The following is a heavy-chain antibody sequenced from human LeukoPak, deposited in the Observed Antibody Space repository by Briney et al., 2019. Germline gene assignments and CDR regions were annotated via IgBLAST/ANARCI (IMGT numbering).Heavy chain of an antibody. D-gene: IGHD6-13*01. J-gene: IGHJ5*02. V-gene: IGHV4-38-2*02. CDR2: IYHSGST. CDR1: GYSISSGYY. Sequence: KPSETLSLTCTVSGYSISSGYYWGWIRQPPGKGLEWIGSIYHSGSTYYNPSLKSRVTISVDTSKNQFSLKLSSVTAADTAVYYCARHGSPYSSSWYLISTIETGGWFDPWGQGTLVTVSS. CDR3: ARHGSPYSSSWYLISTIETGGWFDP.